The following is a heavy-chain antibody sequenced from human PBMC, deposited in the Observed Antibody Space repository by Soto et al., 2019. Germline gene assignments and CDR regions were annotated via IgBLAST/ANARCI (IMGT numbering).Heavy chain of an antibody. D-gene: IGHD3-16*01. J-gene: IGHJ4*02. Sequence: QVQLVESGGGVVQPGRSLRLSCAAYGFSFSSYGMHWVRQAPGKGLAWVATIWYDGNTKYYADSVKGRFTISRDNSKDTLYLEMNSLRDEDTAVCYCGGGAYFSDYWGQGTLVTVSS. CDR1: GFSFSSYG. V-gene: IGHV3-33*01. CDR3: GGGAYFSDY. CDR2: IWYDGNTK.